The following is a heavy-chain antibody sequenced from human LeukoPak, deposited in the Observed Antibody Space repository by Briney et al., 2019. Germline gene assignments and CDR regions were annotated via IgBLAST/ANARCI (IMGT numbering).Heavy chain of an antibody. V-gene: IGHV1-46*01. J-gene: IGHJ5*02. CDR3: ARADSGGDSSGYTWFDP. D-gene: IGHD3-22*01. CDR2: INPSGGST. CDR1: GYTFTGYY. Sequence: ASVKVSCKASGYTFTGYYMHWVRQAPGQGLEWMGIINPSGGSTSYAHKFQGRVTMTRDTSTSTLYMELSSLRSEDTAVYYCARADSGGDSSGYTWFDPWGQGSLVTVSS.